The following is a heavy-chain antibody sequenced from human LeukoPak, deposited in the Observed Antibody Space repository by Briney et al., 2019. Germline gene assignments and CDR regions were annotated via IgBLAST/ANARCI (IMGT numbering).Heavy chain of an antibody. Sequence: ASVKVSCKASGYTFTSYGISWVRQAPGQGLEWMGWINPNSGGTNYAQKFQGRVTMTRDTSISTAYMELSRLRSDDTAVYYCAAAKRSYYAFDIWGQGTMVTVSS. CDR3: AAAKRSYYAFDI. V-gene: IGHV1-2*02. D-gene: IGHD3-10*01. J-gene: IGHJ3*02. CDR2: INPNSGGT. CDR1: GYTFTSYG.